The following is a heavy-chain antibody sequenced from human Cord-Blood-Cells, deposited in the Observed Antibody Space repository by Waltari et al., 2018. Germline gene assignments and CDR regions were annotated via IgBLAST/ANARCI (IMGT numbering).Heavy chain of an antibody. D-gene: IGHD7-27*01. CDR2: IWYDGSNK. Sequence: PGKGLEWVAVIWYDGSNKYYADSVKGRFTFSRDNTKNTLYLQMNSLRAEDTAGYYGATQTGDWGQGTLVTVSS. J-gene: IGHJ4*02. CDR3: ATQTGD. V-gene: IGHV3-33*01.